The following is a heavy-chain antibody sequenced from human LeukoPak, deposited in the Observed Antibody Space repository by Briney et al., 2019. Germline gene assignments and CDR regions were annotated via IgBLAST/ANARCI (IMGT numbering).Heavy chain of an antibody. V-gene: IGHV3-30*18. CDR1: GFSFSSHG. Sequence: GRSLRLSCAASGFSFSSHGMHWVRQAPGKGLDWVAVISYDGSSKYYADSVKGRFTISRDNSKNTLYLQMNSLRPEDTAVYFCAKDVKYNWNYIDYWGQGTLVAVSS. CDR2: ISYDGSSK. CDR3: AKDVKYNWNYIDY. J-gene: IGHJ4*02. D-gene: IGHD1-20*01.